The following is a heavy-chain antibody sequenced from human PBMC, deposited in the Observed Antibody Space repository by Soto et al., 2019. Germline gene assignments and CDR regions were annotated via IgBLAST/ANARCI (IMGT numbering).Heavy chain of an antibody. V-gene: IGHV1-18*01. Sequence: QVQLVQSGAEVKKPGASVKVSCKASGYTFTSYGISWVRQAPGQGLEWLGWISAYNGNTNYAQKLQGRVTMTTDTSTSTAYMELRSLRSDDTAVYYCARCFRETGLTYYYYYGMDVWGQGTTVTVSS. CDR3: ARCFRETGLTYYYYYGMDV. CDR2: ISAYNGNT. CDR1: GYTFTSYG. J-gene: IGHJ6*02.